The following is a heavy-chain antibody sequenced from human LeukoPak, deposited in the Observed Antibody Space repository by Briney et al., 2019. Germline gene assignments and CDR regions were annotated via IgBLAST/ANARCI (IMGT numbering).Heavy chain of an antibody. CDR3: AKNLCGSEAYSWFFDL. D-gene: IGHD1-26*01. Sequence: PGGSLRLSCAASGFTFSSYGMSWVRQAPGKGLEWVSSITGSGGTTYGDSVQGRFTISRHNSKNTLYLQMSSLRGEDTAVYFCAKNLCGSEAYSWFFDLWGRGTLVTVSS. CDR2: ITGSGGTT. J-gene: IGHJ2*01. CDR1: GFTFSSYG. V-gene: IGHV3-23*01.